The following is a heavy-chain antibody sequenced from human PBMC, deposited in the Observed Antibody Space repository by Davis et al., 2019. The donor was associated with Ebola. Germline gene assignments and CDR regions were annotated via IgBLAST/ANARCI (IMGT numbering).Heavy chain of an antibody. V-gene: IGHV3-74*01. D-gene: IGHD1-26*01. CDR1: GFTFSNYW. CDR2: INSDASST. Sequence: GESLKISCAASGFTFSNYWMHWVRQAPGKGLVWVSRINSDASSTSYADSVKGRFTISRDNAKNTLYLQMNSLRVEDTAVYYCAKYSGSQVGAFDIWGQGTMVTVSS. J-gene: IGHJ3*02. CDR3: AKYSGSQVGAFDI.